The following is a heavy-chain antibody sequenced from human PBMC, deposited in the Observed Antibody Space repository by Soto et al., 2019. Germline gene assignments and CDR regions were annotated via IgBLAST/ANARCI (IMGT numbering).Heavy chain of an antibody. CDR2: IYPGDSDT. V-gene: IGHV5-51*01. CDR3: AIAYGSGSLYYSYYGMDV. Sequence: PGESLKISCKGSGYSFTSYWIGWVRQMPGKGLEWMGIIYPGDSDTRYSPSFQGQVTISADKSISTAYLQWSSLEASDTAMYYCAIAYGSGSLYYSYYGMDVWGQGTTVTVSS. D-gene: IGHD3-10*01. J-gene: IGHJ6*02. CDR1: GYSFTSYW.